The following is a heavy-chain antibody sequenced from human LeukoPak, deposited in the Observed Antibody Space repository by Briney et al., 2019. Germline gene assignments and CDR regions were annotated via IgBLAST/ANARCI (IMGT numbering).Heavy chain of an antibody. Sequence: SETLSLTCTVSGGSISSYYWSWIRQPAGKGLEWIGRIYTSGSTNYNPSLKSRVTMSVDTSKNQFSLKLSSVTAADTAVYYCARGHYCSGGSCYVNWFDPWGQGTLVTVSS. CDR3: ARGHYCSGGSCYVNWFDP. CDR1: GGSISSYY. J-gene: IGHJ5*02. V-gene: IGHV4-4*07. D-gene: IGHD2-15*01. CDR2: IYTSGST.